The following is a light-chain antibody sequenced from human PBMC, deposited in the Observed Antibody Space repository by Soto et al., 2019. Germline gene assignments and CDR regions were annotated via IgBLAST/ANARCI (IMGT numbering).Light chain of an antibody. CDR2: GAS. V-gene: IGKV3-15*01. Sequence: EIVMTQSPPTLSVSPGERATLSCRASQSVSSNLAWYQQKPGQAPRLLIYGASTRATGIPARFSGSGSGAEFTLTISSLQSEDFAIYYCLQYNNWPRTFGQGTKVDIK. CDR3: LQYNNWPRT. CDR1: QSVSSN. J-gene: IGKJ1*01.